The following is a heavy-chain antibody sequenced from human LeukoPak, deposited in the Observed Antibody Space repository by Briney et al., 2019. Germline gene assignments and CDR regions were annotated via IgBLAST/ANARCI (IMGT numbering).Heavy chain of an antibody. V-gene: IGHV1-2*02. J-gene: IGHJ4*02. Sequence: HGASVKVSCKASGYTFTGYYMHWVRQAPGQGLEWMGWINPNSGGTNYAQKFQGRVTMTRDTSISTAYMELSRLRSDDTAVYYCAILIVGANSVDFDYWGQGTLVTVSS. CDR3: AILIVGANSVDFDY. CDR2: INPNSGGT. CDR1: GYTFTGYY. D-gene: IGHD1-26*01.